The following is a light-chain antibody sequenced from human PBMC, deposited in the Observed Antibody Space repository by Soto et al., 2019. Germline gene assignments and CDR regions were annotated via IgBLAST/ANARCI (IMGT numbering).Light chain of an antibody. CDR1: QSVSNTY. J-gene: IGKJ5*01. CDR2: GAS. CDR3: QQSYSTPIT. Sequence: EIVLTQSPGTLSLSPGATATLSCRASQSVSNTYLAWYQQKPGQAPRLLIYGASTRATGIPARFSGSGSGTEFTLTISSLQPDDFATYYCQQSYSTPITFGQGTRLEIK. V-gene: IGKV3-20*01.